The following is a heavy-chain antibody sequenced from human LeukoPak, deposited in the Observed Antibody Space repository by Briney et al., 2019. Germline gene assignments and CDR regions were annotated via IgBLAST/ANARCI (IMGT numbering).Heavy chain of an antibody. CDR3: ASLFYDILTGSYYYGMDV. CDR1: GGTFSSYV. V-gene: IGHV1-69*01. J-gene: IGHJ6*04. CDR2: IIPIFGTA. Sequence: SVKVSCKASGGTFSSYVISWVRQAPGQGLEWMGGIIPIFGTANYAQKFQGRVTITADESTSTAYMELSSLRSEDTAVYYCASLFYDILTGSYYYGMDVWGKGTTVTVSS. D-gene: IGHD3-9*01.